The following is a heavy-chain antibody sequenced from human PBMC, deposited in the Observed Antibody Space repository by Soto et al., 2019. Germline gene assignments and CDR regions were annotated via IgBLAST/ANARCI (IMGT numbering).Heavy chain of an antibody. CDR2: IIPIFGTA. CDR3: ARGGKYNWNYRLYFDY. V-gene: IGHV1-69*01. D-gene: IGHD1-7*01. J-gene: IGHJ4*02. Sequence: QVQLVQSGAEVRKPGSSVKVSCKASGGTFSRHAISWVRQAPGQGLEWMGGIIPIFGTANYAQKFQGRVTITADESTSTAYMELSSLRSEDTAVYYCARGGKYNWNYRLYFDYWGQGTLVTVSS. CDR1: GGTFSRHA.